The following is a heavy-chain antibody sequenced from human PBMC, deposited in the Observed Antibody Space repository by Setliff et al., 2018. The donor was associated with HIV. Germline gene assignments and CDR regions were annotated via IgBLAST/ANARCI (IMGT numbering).Heavy chain of an antibody. CDR2: ISHSGST. CDR1: GGPSSGY. CDR3: AASSSWSCRLNY. J-gene: IGHJ4*02. V-gene: IGHV4-34*01. Sequence: PSETLSLTCAVYGGPSSGYWSWVRQSPGKGLEWIGEISHSGSTNYNLSLKSRAAISADTSKKQFSLKLTSVTAADTGIYYCAASSSWSCRLNYWGQGTQVTVSS. D-gene: IGHD6-13*01.